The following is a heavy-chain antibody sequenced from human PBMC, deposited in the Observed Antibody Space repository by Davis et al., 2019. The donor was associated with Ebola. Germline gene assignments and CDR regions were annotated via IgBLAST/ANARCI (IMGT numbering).Heavy chain of an antibody. Sequence: AASVKVSCKASGYTFTGYYMHWVRQAPGQGLEWMGWINPNSGGTNYAQKFQGWVTMTRDTSISTAYMELSRLRSDDTAVYYCARDGGQLLGYRDYYGMDVWGQGTTVTVSS. D-gene: IGHD2-2*01. CDR2: INPNSGGT. CDR1: GYTFTGYY. J-gene: IGHJ6*02. CDR3: ARDGGQLLGYRDYYGMDV. V-gene: IGHV1-2*04.